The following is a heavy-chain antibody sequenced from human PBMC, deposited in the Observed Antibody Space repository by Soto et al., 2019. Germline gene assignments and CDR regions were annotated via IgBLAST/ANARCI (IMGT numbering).Heavy chain of an antibody. CDR1: GVSISSGGYY. CDR3: AREYYYDSNGFDY. CDR2: IYYSGST. Sequence: SETLSLTCTVSGVSISSGGYYWTWIRQHPQKGLEWIGHIYYSGSTYYNPSLKSRVTISVDTSKNQFSLKLSSVTAADTAVYYCAREYYYDSNGFDYWGQGTLVTVSS. V-gene: IGHV4-31*03. J-gene: IGHJ4*02. D-gene: IGHD3-22*01.